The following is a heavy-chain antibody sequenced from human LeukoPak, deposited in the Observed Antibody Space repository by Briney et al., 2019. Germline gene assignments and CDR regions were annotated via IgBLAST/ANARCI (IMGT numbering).Heavy chain of an antibody. J-gene: IGHJ4*02. V-gene: IGHV3-7*01. Sequence: GGSLRLSCAASGFTFSSYWMSWVRQAPGKGLEWVANIKQDGSEKYYVDSVKGRFTISRDNAKNSLYLQVNSLRAEDTAVYYCARDLDFWSGYSFDYWGQGTLVTVSS. CDR3: ARDLDFWSGYSFDY. D-gene: IGHD3-3*01. CDR1: GFTFSSYW. CDR2: IKQDGSEK.